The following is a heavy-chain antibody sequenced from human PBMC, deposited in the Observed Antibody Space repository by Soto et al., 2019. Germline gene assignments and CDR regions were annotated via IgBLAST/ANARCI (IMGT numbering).Heavy chain of an antibody. CDR1: GGSVSSYY. CDR2: IYHSGST. V-gene: IGHV4-34*01. CDR3: ARRRGGYYMDV. D-gene: IGHD3-3*01. J-gene: IGHJ6*03. Sequence: SETLSLTCTVSGGSVSSYYWSWIRQPPGKGLEWIGDIYHSGSTNYNPSLKSRVTISVDTSKTQFSLKLSSVTAADTAVYYCARRRGGYYMDVWGKGTTVTVSS.